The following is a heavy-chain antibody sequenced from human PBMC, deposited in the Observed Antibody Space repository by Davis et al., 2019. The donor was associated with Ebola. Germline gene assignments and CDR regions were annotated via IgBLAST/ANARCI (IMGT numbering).Heavy chain of an antibody. CDR1: GGSFSGYY. CDR2: INHSGST. Sequence: PSETLSLTCAVYGGSFSGYYWSWIRQPPGKGLEWIGEINHSGSTNYNPSLKSRVTISVDTSKNQFSLKLSSVTAADTAVYYCARHHGVVRGSEYYYYGMDVWGQGTTVTVSS. CDR3: ARHHGVVRGSEYYYYGMDV. D-gene: IGHD3-10*01. V-gene: IGHV4-34*01. J-gene: IGHJ6*02.